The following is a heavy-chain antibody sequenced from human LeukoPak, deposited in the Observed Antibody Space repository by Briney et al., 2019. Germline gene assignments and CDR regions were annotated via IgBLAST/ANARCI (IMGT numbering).Heavy chain of an antibody. CDR2: ISWNSGSI. J-gene: IGHJ4*02. V-gene: IGHV3-9*01. D-gene: IGHD6-19*01. CDR3: AKDKDSSGWYVDY. Sequence: GGSLRLSCAASGFTFDDYAMHWVRQAPGKGLEWVSGISWNSGSIGYADSVKGRFTISRDNAKNSLYLQMDSLRAEDTALYYCAKDKDSSGWYVDYWGQGTLVTVSS. CDR1: GFTFDDYA.